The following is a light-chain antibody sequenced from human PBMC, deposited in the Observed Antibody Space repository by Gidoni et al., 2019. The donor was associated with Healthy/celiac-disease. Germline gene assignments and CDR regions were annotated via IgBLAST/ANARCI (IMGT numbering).Light chain of an antibody. J-gene: IGKJ1*01. CDR2: TAS. Sequence: DIQMTQPPSTLSASVGDRVTITCRASQSISSWLAWYQQKPGKAPKLLIYTASSLESGVPSRFSGSGSGTEFTLTISSLQPDDFATYYCQQYNSYQWTFGQGTKVEIK. V-gene: IGKV1-5*03. CDR3: QQYNSYQWT. CDR1: QSISSW.